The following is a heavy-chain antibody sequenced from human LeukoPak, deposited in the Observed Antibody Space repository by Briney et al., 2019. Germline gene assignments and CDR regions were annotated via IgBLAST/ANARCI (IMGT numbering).Heavy chain of an antibody. CDR3: AREGGDPRWLDP. CDR1: GGSISSYY. CDR2: INTSGST. D-gene: IGHD6-25*01. V-gene: IGHV4-4*07. J-gene: IGHJ5*02. Sequence: SETLSLTCTVSGGSISSYYWTWIRQAAGKGLEWIGRINTSGSTNYHPSLRRRANMSVNTSKNQFSLLLTSVTAADTAVYSCAREGGDPRWLDPWGQGTLVTVSS.